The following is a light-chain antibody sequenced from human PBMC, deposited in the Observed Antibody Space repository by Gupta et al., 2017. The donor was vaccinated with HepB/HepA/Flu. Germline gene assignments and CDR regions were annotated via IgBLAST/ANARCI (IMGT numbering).Light chain of an antibody. V-gene: IGKV1-5*03. CDR1: QSISSW. CDR3: QQYRSYSSIT. CDR2: KAS. J-gene: IGKJ5*01. Sequence: DIQMTQSPSTLSASVGDRVTITCRASQSISSWLAWYQQQPGKAPKLLIYKASSLQSGVTSRFSGSGSETEVTLTISSRQPDDFAAYYCQQYRSYSSITFGQGTRLEIK.